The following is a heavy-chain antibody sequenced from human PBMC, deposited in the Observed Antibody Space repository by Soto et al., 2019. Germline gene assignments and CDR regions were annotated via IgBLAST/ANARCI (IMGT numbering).Heavy chain of an antibody. V-gene: IGHV4-34*01. D-gene: IGHD2-8*02. Sequence: QVQLQQWGAGLLKPSETLSLTCAVYGGSFSGYYWTWIRQPPGTGLEWIGEINHSGSTSYNPSLKSRVTISVDTSKNQCSLKLTSVTAADTAVYYCARDKLTGLFDYWGQGTLVTVSS. CDR2: INHSGST. CDR1: GGSFSGYY. CDR3: ARDKLTGLFDY. J-gene: IGHJ4*02.